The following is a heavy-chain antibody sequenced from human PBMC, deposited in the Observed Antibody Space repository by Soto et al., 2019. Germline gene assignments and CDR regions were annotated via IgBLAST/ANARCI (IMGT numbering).Heavy chain of an antibody. V-gene: IGHV4-30-4*01. Sequence: SETLSLTCTVSGGSISSGDYYWSWIRQPPGKGLEWIGYIYYCGSTYYNPSLKSRVTISVDTSKNQFSLKLSSVTAADTAVYYCARVEMATLSNFDYWGQGTLVTVSS. CDR1: GGSISSGDYY. D-gene: IGHD5-12*01. J-gene: IGHJ4*02. CDR3: ARVEMATLSNFDY. CDR2: IYYCGST.